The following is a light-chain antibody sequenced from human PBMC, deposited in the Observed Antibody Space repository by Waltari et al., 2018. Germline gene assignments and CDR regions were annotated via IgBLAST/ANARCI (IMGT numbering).Light chain of an antibody. CDR2: GAS. CDR3: QQFNDWPHDT. CDR1: PSIGRN. Sequence: ETLMTQSPATLSLSPGSRATLPCRASPSIGRNLAWYQQKPGQAPKLLIYGASTRAAGVPVRFSGSGSGTEFTLTINSLQSEDFAVYYCQQFNDWPHDTFGQGTKLELK. J-gene: IGKJ2*01. V-gene: IGKV3-15*01.